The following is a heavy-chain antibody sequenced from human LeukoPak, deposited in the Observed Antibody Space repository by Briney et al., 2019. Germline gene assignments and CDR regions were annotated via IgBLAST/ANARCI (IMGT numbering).Heavy chain of an antibody. J-gene: IGHJ3*02. V-gene: IGHV1-69*13. CDR3: ARVPHDYGDYGHFDI. CDR1: GYTFTSYY. Sequence: SVKVSCKSSGYTFTSYYMYWVRQAPGQGLEWMGGIIPIFGTANYAQKFQGRVTITADESTSTAYMELSSLRSEDTAVYYCARVPHDYGDYGHFDIWGQGTMVTVSS. D-gene: IGHD4-17*01. CDR2: IIPIFGTA.